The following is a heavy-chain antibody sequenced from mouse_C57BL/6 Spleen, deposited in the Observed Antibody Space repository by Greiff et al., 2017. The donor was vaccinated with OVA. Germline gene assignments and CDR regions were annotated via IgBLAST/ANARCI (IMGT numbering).Heavy chain of an antibody. CDR2: INPYNGGT. D-gene: IGHD4-1*01. CDR1: GYTFTDYY. Sequence: VQLKQGGSALWKPGASVKMSCKASGYTFTDYYMNWVKQSHGKSLEWIGVINPYNGGTSYNQKFKGKATLTVDKSSSTAYMELNSLTSEDSAVYYCARDWEDYWGQGTTLTVSS. V-gene: IGHV1-19*01. CDR3: ARDWEDY. J-gene: IGHJ2*01.